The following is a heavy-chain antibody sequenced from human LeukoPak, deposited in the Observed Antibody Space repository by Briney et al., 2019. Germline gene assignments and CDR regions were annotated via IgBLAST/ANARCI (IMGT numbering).Heavy chain of an antibody. Sequence: SETLSLTCTVSGDSMSSYYWSWIRQPPGKGLEWIAYISYSGSTKYNPSLQNRVTISIDTSKDQFSLKLSTVTAADTAVYFCARVTRGAARYWYFDLWGRGTLVTVSS. J-gene: IGHJ2*01. CDR1: GDSMSSYY. D-gene: IGHD6-6*01. CDR3: ARVTRGAARYWYFDL. CDR2: ISYSGST. V-gene: IGHV4-59*01.